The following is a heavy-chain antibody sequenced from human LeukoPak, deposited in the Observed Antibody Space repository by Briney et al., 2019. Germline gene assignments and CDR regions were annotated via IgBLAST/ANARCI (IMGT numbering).Heavy chain of an antibody. CDR3: ARDYPYVGYSGYAPFDY. D-gene: IGHD5-12*01. V-gene: IGHV1-46*01. CDR2: INPSGGST. J-gene: IGHJ4*02. Sequence: ASVKVSCKASGYTFTSYYMHWVRQAPGQGLEWMGIINPSGGSTSYAQKFQGRVTMTRDTSTSTAYMELSSLRSEDTAVYYCARDYPYVGYSGYAPFDYWGRGTLVTVSS. CDR1: GYTFTSYY.